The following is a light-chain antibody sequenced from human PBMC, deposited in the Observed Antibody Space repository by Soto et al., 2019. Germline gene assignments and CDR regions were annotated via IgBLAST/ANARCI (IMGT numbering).Light chain of an antibody. CDR1: SSDVGRYNY. J-gene: IGLJ1*01. CDR2: DVS. Sequence: QSVLTQPPSASGSPGQSVTISCTGTSSDVGRYNYVSWYQQHPGKAPKLMIYDVSNRPSGVSNRFSGSKSGNTASLTISGLQAEDEADYYCSSYTSSSTLVFGTGTRSPS. CDR3: SSYTSSSTLV. V-gene: IGLV2-14*01.